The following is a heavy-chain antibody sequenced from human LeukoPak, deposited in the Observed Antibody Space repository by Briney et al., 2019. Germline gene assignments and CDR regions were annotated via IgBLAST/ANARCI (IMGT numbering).Heavy chain of an antibody. CDR1: GFTVSSNY. CDR2: IYSGGST. CDR3: ARVDGFGEPSYYYYYGMDV. Sequence: GGSLRLSCAASGFTVSSNYMSWVRQAPGKGLEWVSVIYSGGSTYYADSVKGRFTISRDNAKNSLYLQMNSLRAEDKAVYYCARVDGFGEPSYYYYYGMDVWGQGTTVTVSS. V-gene: IGHV3-53*01. D-gene: IGHD3-10*01. J-gene: IGHJ6*02.